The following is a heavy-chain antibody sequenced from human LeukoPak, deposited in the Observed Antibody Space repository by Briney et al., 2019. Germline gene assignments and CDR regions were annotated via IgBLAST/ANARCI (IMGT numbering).Heavy chain of an antibody. Sequence: KPSETLSLTCAVYGGSFSGYYWSWIRQPPGKGLEWIGEINHSGSTNYNPSLKSRVTISVDTSKNQFSLKLSSVTAADTAVYYCARDRELGYWGQGTLVTVSS. CDR3: ARDRELGY. V-gene: IGHV4-34*01. D-gene: IGHD3-10*01. J-gene: IGHJ4*02. CDR2: INHSGST. CDR1: GGSFSGYY.